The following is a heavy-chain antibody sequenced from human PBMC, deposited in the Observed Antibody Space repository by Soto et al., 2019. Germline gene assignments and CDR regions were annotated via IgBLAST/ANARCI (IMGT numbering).Heavy chain of an antibody. V-gene: IGHV4-59*01. CDR3: ARYTWGAMGAFDI. CDR1: GGSISSYY. Sequence: QVQLQESGPGLVKPSETLSLTCTVSGGSISSYYWSWIRQPPGKGLEWIGYIYYSGSTNYNPSLTSRGTXSXDXPKNQFSLKLSSVTAADTAVYYCARYTWGAMGAFDIWGQGTMVTVSS. D-gene: IGHD7-27*01. CDR2: IYYSGST. J-gene: IGHJ3*02.